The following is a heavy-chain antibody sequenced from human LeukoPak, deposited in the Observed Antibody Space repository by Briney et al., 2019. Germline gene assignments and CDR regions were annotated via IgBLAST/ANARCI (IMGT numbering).Heavy chain of an antibody. CDR2: ISSSSSYI. CDR3: ARADGDYGSAPVDY. V-gene: IGHV3-21*01. Sequence: KPGGSQRFSCAASGFTFSSYSMNWVRQAPGKGLEWVSSISSSSSYIYYADSVKGRFTISRDNAKNSLYLQMNSLRAEDTAVYYCARADGDYGSAPVDYWGQGTLVTVSS. CDR1: GFTFSSYS. J-gene: IGHJ4*02. D-gene: IGHD3-10*01.